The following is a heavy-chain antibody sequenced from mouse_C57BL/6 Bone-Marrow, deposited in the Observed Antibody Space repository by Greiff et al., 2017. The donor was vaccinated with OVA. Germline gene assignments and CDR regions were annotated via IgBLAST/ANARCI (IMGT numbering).Heavy chain of an antibody. D-gene: IGHD1-1*01. V-gene: IGHV1-62-3*01. CDR3: ARGGGNKESYIDY. J-gene: IGHJ2*01. CDR2: IDPKSGGT. CDR1: GYTFTNYW. Sequence: VQLQQSGAELVKPGASVKLSCKASGYTFTNYWMHWVKQRPGRGLEWIGRIDPKSGGTKYNEKFKGKATLTVDKSSSTAYMQLSSLTSEDSAVYYCARGGGNKESYIDYWGQGTTLTVSS.